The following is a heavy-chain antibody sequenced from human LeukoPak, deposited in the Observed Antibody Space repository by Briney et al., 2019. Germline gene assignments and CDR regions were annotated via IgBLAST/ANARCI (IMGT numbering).Heavy chain of an antibody. D-gene: IGHD2-8*01. Sequence: PSQTLSLTCTVSGGSISSGSHYWSWIRQPAGKGLEWIGRIYTSGSTNYNPSLKSRVTISVDTSKNQFSLKLSSVTAADTAVYYCAREDGVQTFDYWGQGTLVTVSS. CDR2: IYTSGST. V-gene: IGHV4-61*02. J-gene: IGHJ4*02. CDR1: GGSISSGSHY. CDR3: AREDGVQTFDY.